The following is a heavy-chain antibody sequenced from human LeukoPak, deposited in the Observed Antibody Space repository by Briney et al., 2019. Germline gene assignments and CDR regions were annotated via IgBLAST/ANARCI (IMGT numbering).Heavy chain of an antibody. CDR2: IIPIFGRG. V-gene: IGHV1-69*06. D-gene: IGHD3-22*01. CDR1: GYTFTSYY. Sequence: GASVKVSCKASGYTFTSYYMHWVRQAPGQGLEWMGGIIPIFGRGNYAQKFQGRVTITADKSTSTVYMELSSLRSEDTAVYYCARSFAYYYDSSGYFLPEAFDIWGQGTMVTVSS. CDR3: ARSFAYYYDSSGYFLPEAFDI. J-gene: IGHJ3*02.